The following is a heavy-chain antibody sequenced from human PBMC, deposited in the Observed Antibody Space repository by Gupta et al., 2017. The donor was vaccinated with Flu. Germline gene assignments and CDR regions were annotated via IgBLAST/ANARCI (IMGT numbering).Heavy chain of an antibody. J-gene: IGHJ4*02. Sequence: FAMSWFRQAPGRGLEWVGFIRSKVYGGTTEYAATVKGRFTISRDDSRSIAYLQMNSLKSEDTAVYYCTTDSHYDSRYFDYWGQGTLVTVSS. CDR2: IRSKVYGGTT. V-gene: IGHV3-49*03. D-gene: IGHD3-22*01. CDR3: TTDSHYDSRYFDY. CDR1: FA.